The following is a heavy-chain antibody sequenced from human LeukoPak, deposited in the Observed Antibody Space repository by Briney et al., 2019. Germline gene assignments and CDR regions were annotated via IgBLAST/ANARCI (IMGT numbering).Heavy chain of an antibody. J-gene: IGHJ6*02. V-gene: IGHV4-39*07. CDR1: GGSISRSSYY. CDR2: ICYSGST. CDR3: ARLEITMVRGVKNGMDV. D-gene: IGHD3-10*01. Sequence: SETLSLTCNVSGGSISRSSYYWGWLRQPPGKELEWIVCICYSGSTNYHPSLKSRVTISVDTSKNQFSLKLSSVTAADTAVYYCARLEITMVRGVKNGMDVWGQGTTVTVSS.